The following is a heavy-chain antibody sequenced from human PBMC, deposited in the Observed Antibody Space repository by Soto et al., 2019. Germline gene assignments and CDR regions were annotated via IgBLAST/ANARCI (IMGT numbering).Heavy chain of an antibody. CDR2: IYYSGST. Sequence: QVQLQESGPGLVKPSQTLSLTCTVSGGSISSGDYYWSWIRQPPGKGLEWIGYIYYSGSTYYNPSHKSRVTISVDTSKNQFSLKLSSVTAADTAVYYCARGGDTTMVSIGWFDPWGQGTLVTVSS. D-gene: IGHD5-18*01. J-gene: IGHJ5*02. CDR3: ARGGDTTMVSIGWFDP. V-gene: IGHV4-30-4*01. CDR1: GGSISSGDYY.